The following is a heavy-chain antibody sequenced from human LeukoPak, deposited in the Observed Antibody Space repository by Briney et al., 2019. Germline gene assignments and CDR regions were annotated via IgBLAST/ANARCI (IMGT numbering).Heavy chain of an antibody. CDR3: SRGLHDYGDSNYYFDQ. Sequence: QPGGSLRLSCAASGFTLSSHWIHWVRQAPGKGLEFIAFIRKKGYGETTDYAASVRGRFTVSRDDAKSVAYLQMNSLKTEDTALYYCSRGLHDYGDSNYYFDQWGRGTLVIVSS. J-gene: IGHJ4*02. V-gene: IGHV3-49*04. D-gene: IGHD4-17*01. CDR1: GFTLSSHW. CDR2: IRKKGYGETT.